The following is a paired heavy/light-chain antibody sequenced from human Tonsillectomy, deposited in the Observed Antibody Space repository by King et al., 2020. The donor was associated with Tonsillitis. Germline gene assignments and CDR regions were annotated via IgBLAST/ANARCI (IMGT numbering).Heavy chain of an antibody. CDR2: IYPGGSDI. CDR3: ARSEAESFYYFYMDV. CDR1: GYRFTSYW. V-gene: IGHV5-51*01. D-gene: IGHD6-19*01. J-gene: IGHJ6*03. Sequence: EVQLVQSGAEVKKPGESLKISCKASGYRFTSYWIAWVRQMPGKGLEWMGIIYPGGSDITYSPSFEGQVSISVDKSISTAYLQWSSLKASDTATYFCARSEAESFYYFYMDVWGKGTPVTVSS.
Light chain of an antibody. CDR1: QSILYSSNNKNH. Sequence: DIVMTQSPDSLAVSLGERATIKCKSSQSILYSSNNKNHLAWYQQKAGQPPKLLVYWASTRESGVPDRFSGSGSGTDFTLAISSLQAEDVAVYYCQQYFATPWTFGQGTKVEIK. V-gene: IGKV4-1*01. CDR2: WAS. J-gene: IGKJ1*01. CDR3: QQYFATPWT.